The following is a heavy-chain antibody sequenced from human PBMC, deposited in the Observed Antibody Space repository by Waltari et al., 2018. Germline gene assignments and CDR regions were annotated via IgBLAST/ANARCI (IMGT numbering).Heavy chain of an antibody. CDR1: GGSISSGDYY. CDR2: IYYSGST. Sequence: QVQLQESGPGLVKPSQTLALTCTVSGGSISSGDYYCRWLRQPPGKGLEWIGYIYYSGSTYYNPSLKSRVTISVDTSKNQFSLKLSSVTAADTAVYYCARGYYGDYSYDYYMDVWGKGTTVTVSS. J-gene: IGHJ6*03. D-gene: IGHD4-17*01. CDR3: ARGYYGDYSYDYYMDV. V-gene: IGHV4-30-4*08.